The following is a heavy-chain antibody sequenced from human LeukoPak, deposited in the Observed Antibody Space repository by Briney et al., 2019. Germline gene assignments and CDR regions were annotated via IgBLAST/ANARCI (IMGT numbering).Heavy chain of an antibody. V-gene: IGHV4-59*08. D-gene: IGHD3-22*01. CDR1: GGSIRSYY. CDR3: ARRDSSSYWFFGL. CDR2: IYYSGST. Sequence: SETLSLTCTVSGGSIRSYYWSWIRQPPGKGLEWIGYIYYSGSTDYNPSLKSRVSISVDTSKNQFSLKLNSVTAADTAVYFCARRDSSSYWFFGLWGRGTLVTVSS. J-gene: IGHJ2*01.